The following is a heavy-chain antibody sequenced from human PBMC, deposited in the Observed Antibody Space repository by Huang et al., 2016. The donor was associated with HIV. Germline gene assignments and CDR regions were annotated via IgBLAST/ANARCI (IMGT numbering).Heavy chain of an antibody. J-gene: IGHJ2*01. Sequence: EVQLVESGGGLVQPGGSLRLSCAASGFTFSSYWMHWVRQAPGKGRVGGSRIKGEGSSTNYADSVKGRFTISRDNAKNTLYVQVNSLRAEDTAVYYCARGTRLTGLWYFDLWGRGTLVIVSS. D-gene: IGHD7-27*01. V-gene: IGHV3-74*01. CDR3: ARGTRLTGLWYFDL. CDR2: IKGEGSST. CDR1: GFTFSSYW.